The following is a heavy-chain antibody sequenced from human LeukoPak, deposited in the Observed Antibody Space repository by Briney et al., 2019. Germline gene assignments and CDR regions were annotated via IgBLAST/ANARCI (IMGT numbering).Heavy chain of an antibody. D-gene: IGHD3-10*01. J-gene: IGHJ6*04. V-gene: IGHV4-38-2*01. CDR2: VYHTGTT. CDR3: ARSWGSYYNYYGMDV. CDR1: GDSISSGYY. Sequence: PSETLSLTCAVSGDSISSGYYWGWIRQSPGKGLEWIGSVYHTGTTYYKPSLKSRVTISVDTSKNQFSLKLSSVTAADSAVYYCARSWGSYYNYYGMDVWGKGTMVTVSS.